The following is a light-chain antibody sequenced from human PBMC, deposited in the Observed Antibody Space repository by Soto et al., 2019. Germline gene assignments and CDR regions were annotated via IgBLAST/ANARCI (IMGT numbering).Light chain of an antibody. J-gene: IGLJ1*01. V-gene: IGLV2-23*01. CDR3: CSYAGNSVFV. CDR2: EAT. Sequence: QSALAQPASVSGSPGQSITISCTGTKSDVGSYDFVSWFQQHPGKAPKLMIFEATKRPSGVSDRFSGSKSGNTASLTISGVQAEDEAEYYCCSYAGNSVFVFGTGTKVTVL. CDR1: KSDVGSYDF.